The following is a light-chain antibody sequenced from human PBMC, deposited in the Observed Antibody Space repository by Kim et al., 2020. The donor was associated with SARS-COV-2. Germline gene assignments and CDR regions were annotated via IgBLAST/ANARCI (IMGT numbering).Light chain of an antibody. CDR3: SSYAGSNNLV. J-gene: IGLJ2*01. CDR1: SNDVCGYNY. Sequence: GQSGTISCTGTSNDVCGYNYVSWYQQHPGKAPKLMIYEDSKRHSGVPDRFSGSKSGNTASLTVSGLQAEDEADYYCSSYAGSNNLVFGGGTQLTVL. V-gene: IGLV2-8*01. CDR2: EDS.